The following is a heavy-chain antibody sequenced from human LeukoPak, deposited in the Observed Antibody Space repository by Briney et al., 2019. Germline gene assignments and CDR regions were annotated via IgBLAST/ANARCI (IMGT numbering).Heavy chain of an antibody. D-gene: IGHD1-1*01. J-gene: IGHJ4*02. CDR2: INSGSTYT. CDR3: ARSLTTLTYEGY. Sequence: GGSLRLSCAASGFTFSSYMMNWVRQAPGKGLQWVSSINSGSTYTYYTESVKGRFTVSRDNAKNSLFLQMNSLRAEDTAIYYCARSLTTLTYEGYWGQGTLVTVSS. V-gene: IGHV3-21*01. CDR1: GFTFSSYM.